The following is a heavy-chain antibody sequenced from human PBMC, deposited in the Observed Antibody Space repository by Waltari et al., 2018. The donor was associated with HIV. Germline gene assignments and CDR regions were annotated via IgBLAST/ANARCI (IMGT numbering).Heavy chain of an antibody. CDR3: ATAQICSTSSCYDY. Sequence: QVQLVQSGAEVTQPGASVKVSCTVSGSPLTELSMHWVRQAPGKGLEWMGGFDPEDAETIYAQKFQGRVTMTEDTSTDTAYMELSSLRSEDTALYYCATAQICSTSSCYDYWGQGTLVTVSS. CDR1: GSPLTELS. V-gene: IGHV1-24*01. J-gene: IGHJ4*02. D-gene: IGHD2-2*01. CDR2: FDPEDAET.